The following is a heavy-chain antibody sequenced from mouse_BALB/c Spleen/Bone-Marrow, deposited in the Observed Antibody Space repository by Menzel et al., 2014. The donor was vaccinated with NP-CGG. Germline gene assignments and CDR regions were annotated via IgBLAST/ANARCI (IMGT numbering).Heavy chain of an antibody. CDR2: IDPETGGT. D-gene: IGHD2-2*01. Sequence: QVQLQQSGAELVKPGASVTLSCKASGYTFTDYEMHWVKQTPVHGLEWIGAIDPETGGTAYNQKFKGKTTLTADKSSSTAYMELRSLTSEDSDVYYCTRRWLRRGFDYWGQGTPLTVSS. CDR1: GYTFTDYE. CDR3: TRRWLRRGFDY. J-gene: IGHJ2*01. V-gene: IGHV1-15*01.